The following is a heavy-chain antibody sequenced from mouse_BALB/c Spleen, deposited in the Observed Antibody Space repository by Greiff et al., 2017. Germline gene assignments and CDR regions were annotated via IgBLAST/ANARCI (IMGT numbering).Heavy chain of an antibody. Sequence: QVQLKESGPGLVAPSQSLSITCTVSGFSLTGYGVNWVRQPPGKGLEWLGMIWGDGSTDYNSALKSRLSISKDNSKSQVFLKMNSLQTDDTARYYCARGYYYGSSWYFDVWGEGTTVTVSS. J-gene: IGHJ1*01. D-gene: IGHD1-1*01. V-gene: IGHV2-6-7*01. CDR2: IWGDGST. CDR3: ARGYYYGSSWYFDV. CDR1: GFSLTGYG.